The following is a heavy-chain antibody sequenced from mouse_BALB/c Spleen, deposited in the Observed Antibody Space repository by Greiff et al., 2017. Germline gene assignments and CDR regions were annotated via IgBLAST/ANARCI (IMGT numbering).Heavy chain of an antibody. CDR3: ARNEAMDY. J-gene: IGHJ4*01. CDR1: GFTFSSFG. V-gene: IGHV5-17*02. CDR2: ISSGSSTI. Sequence: EVKLMESGGGLVKPGGSRKLSCAASGFTFSSFGMHWVRQAPEKGLEWVAYISSGSSTIYYADTVKGRFTISRDNPKNTLFLQMTSLRSEDTAMYYCARNEAMDYWGQGTSVTVAS.